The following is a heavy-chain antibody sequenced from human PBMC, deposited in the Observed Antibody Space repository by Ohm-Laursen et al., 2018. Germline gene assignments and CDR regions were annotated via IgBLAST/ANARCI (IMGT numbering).Heavy chain of an antibody. V-gene: IGHV3-23*01. CDR3: ARAPNFYGSGRSPFDP. J-gene: IGHJ5*02. CDR1: GFTFSSYA. Sequence: SLRLSCAASGFTFSSYAMSWVRQAPGKGLEWVSAISGSGGSTYYADSVKGRFTISRDNSKNTLYLQMNTLRAEDTAVYYCARAPNFYGSGRSPFDPWGQGTLVTVSS. CDR2: ISGSGGST. D-gene: IGHD3-10*01.